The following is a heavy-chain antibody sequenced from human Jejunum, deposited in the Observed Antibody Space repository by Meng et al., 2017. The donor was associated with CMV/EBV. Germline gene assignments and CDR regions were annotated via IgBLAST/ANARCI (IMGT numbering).Heavy chain of an antibody. D-gene: IGHD1-7*01. CDR3: AKDENSNYVRWFDP. CDR1: GFTFRTYT. V-gene: IGHV3-23*01. Sequence: GFTFRTYTMNWGRQAPGKGLEWVSAISGSGGSTYYADSVKGRFTISRDNSKSTLYLQLNSLSAGDTAVYYCAKDENSNYVRWFDPWGQGTLVTVSS. CDR2: ISGSGGST. J-gene: IGHJ5*02.